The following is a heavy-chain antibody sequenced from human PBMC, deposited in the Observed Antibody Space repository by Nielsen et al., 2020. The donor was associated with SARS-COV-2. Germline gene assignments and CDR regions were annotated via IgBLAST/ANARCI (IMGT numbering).Heavy chain of an antibody. CDR2: IYSGGST. V-gene: IGHV3-66*01. D-gene: IGHD3-10*01. CDR3: AKDGVVRGDALDL. CDR1: GFTVSSNY. Sequence: GESLKISCAASGFTVSSNYMSWVRQAPGKGLEWVSVIYSGGSTYYADSVKGRFTISRDNSKNTLYLEMHSLRLEDTAVYYCAKDGVVRGDALDLWGQGTMVTVSS. J-gene: IGHJ3*01.